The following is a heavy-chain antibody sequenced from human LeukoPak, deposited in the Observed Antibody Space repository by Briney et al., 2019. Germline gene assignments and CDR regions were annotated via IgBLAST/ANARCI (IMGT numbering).Heavy chain of an antibody. CDR1: GYSFTSYY. CDR3: ARDKRGSYRSESPGPATD. D-gene: IGHD3-16*02. J-gene: IGHJ4*02. CDR2: INPSGGST. Sequence: ASVKVSCKASGYSFTSYYMHWVRQAPGQGLEWMGIINPSGGSTTYAQRFQGRVTMTRDTSTSTVYMELSSLRSEDTAVYYCARDKRGSYRSESPGPATDWGQGTLVTVSS. V-gene: IGHV1-46*01.